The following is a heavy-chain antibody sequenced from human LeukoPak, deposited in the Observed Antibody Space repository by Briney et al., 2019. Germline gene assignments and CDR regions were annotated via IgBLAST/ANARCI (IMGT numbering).Heavy chain of an antibody. CDR2: IYYSGST. CDR1: GGSISSSSYY. J-gene: IGHJ4*02. D-gene: IGHD3-10*01. CDR3: ARHAPEYYGSGSYLGY. Sequence: PSETLSLTCTVSGGSISSSSYYWGWIRQPPGKGLEWIGSIYYSGSTYYNPSLKSRVTISVDTSKNQFSLKLSSVTAADTAVYYCARHAPEYYGSGSYLGYWGQGTLVTVYS. V-gene: IGHV4-39*01.